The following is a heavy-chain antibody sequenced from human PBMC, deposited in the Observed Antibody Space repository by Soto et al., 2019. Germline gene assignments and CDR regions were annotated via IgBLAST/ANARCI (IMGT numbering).Heavy chain of an antibody. CDR3: ARRYDILTGYFGFFDY. J-gene: IGHJ4*02. V-gene: IGHV4-39*01. CDR2: IYSSGSA. D-gene: IGHD3-9*01. Sequence: LQLQESGPGLAKPSETPSLTCTVSGDSSSNSNYNWGWIRQAPGKRLEWIGSIYSSGSAYYHPSPKSRVTISEHTSKIQFSLKLSSVTAADTAVYYCARRYDILTGYFGFFDYWGRGTLVAVSP. CDR1: GDSSSNSNYN.